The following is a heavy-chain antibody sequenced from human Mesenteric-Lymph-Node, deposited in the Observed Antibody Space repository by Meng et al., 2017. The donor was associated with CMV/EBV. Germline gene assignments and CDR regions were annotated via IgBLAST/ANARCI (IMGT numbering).Heavy chain of an antibody. D-gene: IGHD4-17*01. V-gene: IGHV1-18*04. J-gene: IGHJ4*02. CDR2: ISAYNGNT. CDR1: GYTFTSYG. CDR3: ARDCTVTTALHFDY. Sequence: KASGYTFTSYGISWVRQAPGQGLEWMGWISAYNGNTNYAQKLQGRVTMTTDTSTSTAYMELRSLRSDDTAVYYCARDCTVTTALHFDYWGQGTLVTVSS.